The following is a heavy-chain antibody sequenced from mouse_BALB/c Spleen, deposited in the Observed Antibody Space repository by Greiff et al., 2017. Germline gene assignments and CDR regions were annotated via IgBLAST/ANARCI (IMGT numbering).Heavy chain of an antibody. V-gene: IGHV5-17*02. CDR3: AMGGYYFDY. J-gene: IGHJ2*01. CDR1: GFTFSSFG. CDR2: ISSGSSTI. Sequence: EVMLVESGGGLVQPGGSRKLSCAASGFTFSSFGMHWVRQAPEKGLEWVAYISSGSSTIYYADTVKGRFTISRDNPKNTLFLQMTSLRSEDTAMYYCAMGGYYFDYWGQGTTLTVSS.